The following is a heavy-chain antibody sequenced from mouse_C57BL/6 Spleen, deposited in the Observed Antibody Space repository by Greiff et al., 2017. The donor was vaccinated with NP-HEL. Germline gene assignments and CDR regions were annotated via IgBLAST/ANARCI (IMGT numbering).Heavy chain of an antibody. CDR3: ARERGFAY. CDR1: GYTFTSYW. V-gene: IGHV1-59*01. J-gene: IGHJ3*01. CDR2: IDPSDSYT. Sequence: VQLQQPGAELVRPGTSVKLSCKASGYTFTSYWMHWVKQRPGQGLEWIGVIDPSDSYTNYNQKFTGKATLTVDTSSSTAYMQRSSLTSDDAAVYYCARERGFAYWGQGTLVTVSA.